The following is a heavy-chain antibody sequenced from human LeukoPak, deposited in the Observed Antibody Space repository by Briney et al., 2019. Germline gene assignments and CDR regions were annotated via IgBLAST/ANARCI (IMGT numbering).Heavy chain of an antibody. V-gene: IGHV4-30-4*01. Sequence: SETLSLTCTVSGASISSDDCHWNWIRQPPGKGLEWIGFIHDSGSSYYNPSLKSRVSISRDMSKNQLSLMLSSVTAADTAVYYCARGFGAGNYYYGWFDPWGQGTLVSVSS. CDR2: IHDSGSS. D-gene: IGHD3-10*01. J-gene: IGHJ5*02. CDR1: GASISSDDCH. CDR3: ARGFGAGNYYYGWFDP.